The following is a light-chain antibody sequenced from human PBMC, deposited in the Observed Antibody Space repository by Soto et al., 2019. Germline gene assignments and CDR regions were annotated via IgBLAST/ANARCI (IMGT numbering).Light chain of an antibody. CDR2: AAS. V-gene: IGKV1-39*01. CDR1: QIISSY. Sequence: DIQMTQSPSSLSASVGDRVTITCRASQIISSYLNWYQQKPGKAPKLLIYAASSLQSGVPSSFSGSGSGTDFTLTISSLQPEDFATYYCQQSYSTPWTFGQGTKVEIK. J-gene: IGKJ1*01. CDR3: QQSYSTPWT.